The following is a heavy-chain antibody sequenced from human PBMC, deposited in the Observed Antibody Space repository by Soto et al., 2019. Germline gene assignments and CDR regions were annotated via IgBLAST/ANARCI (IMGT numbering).Heavy chain of an antibody. V-gene: IGHV1-69*06. D-gene: IGHD3-3*01. J-gene: IGHJ4*02. CDR2: IVPMFGTS. Sequence: QERLGQSGAEVRKPGSSVKVSCKVTGGTSTRSAINWVRQAPGQGLEWMGGIVPMFGTSKYAQKFQGRVRITADTSTNIAYMELRSLRSEDTAVYYCNRGSEYDFWSGYLWGQGTLVSVSS. CDR1: GGTSTRSA. CDR3: NRGSEYDFWSGYL.